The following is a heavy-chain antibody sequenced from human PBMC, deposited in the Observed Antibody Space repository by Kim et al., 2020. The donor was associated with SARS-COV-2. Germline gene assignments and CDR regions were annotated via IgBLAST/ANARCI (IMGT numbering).Heavy chain of an antibody. V-gene: IGHV3-43*02. Sequence: GGSLRLSCAASGFTFDDYAMHWVRQAPGKGLEWVSLISGDGGSTYYADSVKGRFTISRDNSKNSLYLQMNSLRTEDTALYYCAKDGEYSSSLYSYYYYMDVWGKGTTVTVSS. CDR1: GFTFDDYA. J-gene: IGHJ6*03. CDR3: AKDGEYSSSLYSYYYYMDV. CDR2: ISGDGGST. D-gene: IGHD6-6*01.